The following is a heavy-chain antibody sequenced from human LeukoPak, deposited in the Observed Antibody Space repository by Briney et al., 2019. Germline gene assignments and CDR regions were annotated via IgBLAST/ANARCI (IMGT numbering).Heavy chain of an antibody. CDR2: INSDGSST. J-gene: IGHJ4*02. CDR3: ARTRPKSEVDY. V-gene: IGHV3-74*01. Sequence: GGSLRLSCAASGFTFSSYWMHWVRQAPAKGLVWVSRINSDGSSTSSADSVKGRFTISRDNAKNTLYLQMNSLRAEDTAVYYCARTRPKSEVDYWGQGTLVTVSS. D-gene: IGHD3-3*01. CDR1: GFTFSSYW.